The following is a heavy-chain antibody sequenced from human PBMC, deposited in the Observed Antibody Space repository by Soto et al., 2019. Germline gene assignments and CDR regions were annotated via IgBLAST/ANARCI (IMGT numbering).Heavy chain of an antibody. J-gene: IGHJ5*02. CDR2: ISGSGGST. V-gene: IGHV3-23*01. D-gene: IGHD2-2*01. CDR3: AKAGRIGVVPAAMMRWFDP. CDR1: GFTFSSYA. Sequence: GGSLRLSCAGSGFTFSSYAMSWVRQAPGKGLEWVSAISGSGGSTYYADSVKGRFTISRDNSKNTLYLQMNSLRAEDTAVYYCAKAGRIGVVPAAMMRWFDPWGQGTLVNVSS.